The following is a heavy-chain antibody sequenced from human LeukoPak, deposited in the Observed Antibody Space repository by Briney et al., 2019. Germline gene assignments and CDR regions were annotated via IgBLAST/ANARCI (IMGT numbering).Heavy chain of an antibody. CDR3: AIIPLGGRFDY. CDR1: GFTFNTYG. J-gene: IGHJ4*02. Sequence: GRSLRLSCAASGFTFNTYGMHWVRQAPGQGLECVAFIRSDGSNTYYGDSVKGRFTISRDNSKKILHLQMNSLRPGDTALYYCAIIPLGGRFDYWGQGTLVIVSS. V-gene: IGHV3-30*02. D-gene: IGHD3-10*01. CDR2: IRSDGSNT.